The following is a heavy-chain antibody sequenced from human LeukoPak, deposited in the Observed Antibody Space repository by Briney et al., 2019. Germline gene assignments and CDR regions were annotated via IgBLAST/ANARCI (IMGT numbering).Heavy chain of an antibody. CDR3: ARDGLSGWFDP. D-gene: IGHD3-10*01. Sequence: SETLSLTCTVSGGSISSYYWSWIRQPPGKGLEWIGYIYYSGSTNYNPSLKSRVTISVDTSKNQFSLKLSSVTAADTAVYYCARDGLSGWFDPWGQGTLVTVSS. CDR1: GGSISSYY. CDR2: IYYSGST. V-gene: IGHV4-59*01. J-gene: IGHJ5*02.